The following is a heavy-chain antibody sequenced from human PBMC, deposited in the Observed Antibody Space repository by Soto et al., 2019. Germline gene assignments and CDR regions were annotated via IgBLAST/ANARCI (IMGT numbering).Heavy chain of an antibody. V-gene: IGHV1-46*03. CDR3: ARPMMAGLYYYYGMDV. CDR1: GYTFTSYY. J-gene: IGHJ6*02. Sequence: EASVKVSCKASGYTFTSYYMHWVRQAPGQGLEWMGIINPSGGSTSYAQKFQGRVTMTRDTSTSTVYMELSSLRSEDTAVYYCARPMMAGLYYYYGMDVWGQGTTVTVSS. CDR2: INPSGGST. D-gene: IGHD6-19*01.